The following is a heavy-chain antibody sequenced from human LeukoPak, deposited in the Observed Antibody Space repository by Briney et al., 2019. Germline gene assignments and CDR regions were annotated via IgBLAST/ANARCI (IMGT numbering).Heavy chain of an antibody. CDR1: GFTFSSYG. CDR3: AREREYYDFWSGNRGPYYFDY. J-gene: IGHJ4*02. D-gene: IGHD3-3*01. V-gene: IGHV3-33*01. CDR2: IWYDGSNK. Sequence: PGGSLRLSCAASGFTFSSYGMHWVRQAPGKGLEWVAVIWYDGSNKYYADSVKGRFTISRDNSKNTLYLQMNSLRAEDTAVYYCAREREYYDFWSGNRGPYYFDYWGQGTLVTVSS.